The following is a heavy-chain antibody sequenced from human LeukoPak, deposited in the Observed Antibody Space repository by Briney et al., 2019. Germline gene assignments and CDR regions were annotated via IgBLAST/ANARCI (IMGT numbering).Heavy chain of an antibody. CDR2: MNPNSGNT. CDR1: GHTFTGYY. Sequence: ASVTVSCKASGHTFTGYYVYWVRQAPGQGLEWMGWMNPNSGNTGYAQKFQGRVTMTRNTSISTAYMELSSLRSEDTAVYYCARVIPRYDILTGYYNVMGYYYYYYGMDVWGQGTTVTVSS. J-gene: IGHJ6*02. V-gene: IGHV1-8*02. CDR3: ARVIPRYDILTGYYNVMGYYYYYYGMDV. D-gene: IGHD3-9*01.